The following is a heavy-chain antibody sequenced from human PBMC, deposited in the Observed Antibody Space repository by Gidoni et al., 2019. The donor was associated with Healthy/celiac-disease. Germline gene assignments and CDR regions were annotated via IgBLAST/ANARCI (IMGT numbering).Heavy chain of an antibody. CDR2: IVVGSGNT. D-gene: IGHD4-17*01. CDR3: AAAAPDYGDFIWDWYFVL. V-gene: IGHV1-58*02. Sequence: QMQLVQSGPEVKKPGTSVTVSCKASGFTFTSSARQWVRQARGQRLEWIGWIVVGSGNTNYAQKFQERVTITRDMSTSTAYMELSSLRSEDTAVYYCAAAAPDYGDFIWDWYFVLWGRGTLVTVSS. CDR1: GFTFTSSA. J-gene: IGHJ2*01.